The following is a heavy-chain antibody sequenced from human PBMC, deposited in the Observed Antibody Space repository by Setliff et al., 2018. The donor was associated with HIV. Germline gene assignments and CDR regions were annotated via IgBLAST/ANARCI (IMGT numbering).Heavy chain of an antibody. CDR1: GFSLSTSGVC. Sequence: SGPTLVNPTQTLTLTCTFSGFSLSTSGVCVSWIRQPPGKALGWLARIDWDDDKYYSTSLKTRLTISKDTSKNQVVLKMTNMDPVDTATYYCARMISYSPYFDYWGQGTLVTVSS. J-gene: IGHJ4*02. CDR2: IDWDDDK. V-gene: IGHV2-70*11. D-gene: IGHD1-26*01. CDR3: ARMISYSPYFDY.